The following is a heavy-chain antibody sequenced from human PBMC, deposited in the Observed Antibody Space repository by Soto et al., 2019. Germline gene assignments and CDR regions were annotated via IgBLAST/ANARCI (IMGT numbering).Heavy chain of an antibody. CDR2: ISSSSSYI. CDR3: ARHGGLTIFGVRPIDY. D-gene: IGHD3-3*01. Sequence: GGSLRLSCAASGFTFSSYSMNWVRQAPGKGLEWVSSISSSSSYIYYVDSVKGRFTFFRDNAKNSLYLQMNSLRAEDTAVYYCARHGGLTIFGVRPIDYWGQGTLVTVSS. V-gene: IGHV3-21*01. J-gene: IGHJ4*02. CDR1: GFTFSSYS.